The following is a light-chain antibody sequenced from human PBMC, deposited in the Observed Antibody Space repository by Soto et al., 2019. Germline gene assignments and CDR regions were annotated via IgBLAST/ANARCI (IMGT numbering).Light chain of an antibody. J-gene: IGLJ3*02. CDR3: QSFDSTSVV. V-gene: IGLV6-57*04. Sequence: NFMLTQPHSVSESPGKTVTISCTRSGGSIANHYVQWYQQRPGSAPTTVIYEDNQRPSGVPDRFSGSIDSSSNSASLTLSELKTEDEADYYCQSFDSTSVVFGGGTKLTVL. CDR2: EDN. CDR1: GGSIANHY.